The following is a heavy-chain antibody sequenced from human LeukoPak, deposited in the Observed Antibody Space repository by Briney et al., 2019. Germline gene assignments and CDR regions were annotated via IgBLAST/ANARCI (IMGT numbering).Heavy chain of an antibody. CDR3: ARDCSSTSCSAQNY. CDR1: GFTFSSYA. J-gene: IGHJ4*02. Sequence: GGSLRLSCAASGFTFSSYAMHWVRQAPGKGLEWVAVISYDGSNKYYADSVKGRFTISRDNSKNTLYLQMNSLRAEDTAVYYCARDCSSTSCSAQNYWGQGTLVTVSS. D-gene: IGHD2-2*01. V-gene: IGHV3-30-3*01. CDR2: ISYDGSNK.